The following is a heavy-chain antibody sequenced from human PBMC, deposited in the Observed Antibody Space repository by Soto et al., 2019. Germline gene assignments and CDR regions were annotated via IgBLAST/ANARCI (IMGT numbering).Heavy chain of an antibody. CDR2: ISGSGGST. J-gene: IGHJ4*02. CDR1: GFTFSSYA. D-gene: IGHD2-2*01. CDR3: AKPAGEYQLLSGTYFDY. V-gene: IGHV3-23*01. Sequence: GGSLRLSCAASGFTFSSYAMSWVRQAPGKGLEWVSAISGSGGSTYYADSVKGRFTISRDNSKNTLYLQMNSLRAEDTAVYYCAKPAGEYQLLSGTYFDYWGQGTLVTVSS.